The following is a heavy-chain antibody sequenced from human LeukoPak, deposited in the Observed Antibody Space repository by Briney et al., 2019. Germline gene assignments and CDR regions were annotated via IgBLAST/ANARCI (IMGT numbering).Heavy chain of an antibody. CDR2: ISSTSSYI. Sequence: GGSLRLSCAASGFTFSSYSMNWVRQAPGKGLEWASSISSTSSYIYYADSLKGRFTISRDNAKNSLYLQMNSLRAEDTAVYYCARQGNNWNYWYDYWGQGTLVTVSS. J-gene: IGHJ4*02. CDR3: ARQGNNWNYWYDY. CDR1: GFTFSSYS. D-gene: IGHD1-7*01. V-gene: IGHV3-21*01.